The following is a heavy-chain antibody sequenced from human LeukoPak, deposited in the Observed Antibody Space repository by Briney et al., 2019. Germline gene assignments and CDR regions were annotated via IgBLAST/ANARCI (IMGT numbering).Heavy chain of an antibody. CDR1: GYTFTNFY. V-gene: IGHV1-2*06. D-gene: IGHD4-11*01. Sequence: ASVKVSCKASGYTFTNFYIHWVRQAPGQGLEWMGRINPDTGGTNFAQKFQDRVTVTRGTSISTAFLELSSLTSGDAAVYYCVTSFDYSDFYWGQGTLVIVS. CDR2: INPDTGGT. CDR3: VTSFDYSDFY. J-gene: IGHJ4*02.